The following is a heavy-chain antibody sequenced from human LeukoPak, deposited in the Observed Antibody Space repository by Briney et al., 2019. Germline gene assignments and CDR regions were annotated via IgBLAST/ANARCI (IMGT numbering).Heavy chain of an antibody. CDR1: GFTFSSYA. CDR3: AKDAYYDFWSGSSFDY. D-gene: IGHD3-3*01. CDR2: ISGSGGST. Sequence: GGSLRLSCAASGFTFSSYAMSWVRQAPGKGLERVSAISGSGGSTYYADSVKGRFTISRDNSKNTLYLQMNSLRAEDTAVYYCAKDAYYDFWSGSSFDYWGQGTLVTVSS. V-gene: IGHV3-23*01. J-gene: IGHJ4*02.